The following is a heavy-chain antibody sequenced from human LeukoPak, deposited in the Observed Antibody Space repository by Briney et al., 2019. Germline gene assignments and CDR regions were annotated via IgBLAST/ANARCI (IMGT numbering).Heavy chain of an antibody. CDR2: IYPGDSDT. CDR1: GYSFTSYW. V-gene: IGHV5-51*01. J-gene: IGHJ4*02. CDR3: ARHYYYDSSGYYDCFDY. Sequence: GESLEISCKGSGYSFTSYWIGWVRQMPGKGLEWMGIIYPGDSDTRYSPSFQGQVTISADKSISTAYLQWSSLKASDTAMYYCARHYYYDSSGYYDCFDYWGQGTLVTVSS. D-gene: IGHD3-22*01.